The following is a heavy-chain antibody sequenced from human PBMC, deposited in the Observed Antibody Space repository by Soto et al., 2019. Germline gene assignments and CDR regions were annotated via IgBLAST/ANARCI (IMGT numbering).Heavy chain of an antibody. D-gene: IGHD5-18*01. CDR1: GFTFSSYG. J-gene: IGHJ4*02. CDR3: AKDLGYSYSPFDY. Sequence: PGGSLRLSCAASGFTFSSYGMHWVRQAPGKGLEWVAVIWYDGSNKYYADSVKGRFTISRDNSKNTLYLQMNSLRAEDTAVYYCAKDLGYSYSPFDYWGQGTLVTSPQ. CDR2: IWYDGSNK. V-gene: IGHV3-33*06.